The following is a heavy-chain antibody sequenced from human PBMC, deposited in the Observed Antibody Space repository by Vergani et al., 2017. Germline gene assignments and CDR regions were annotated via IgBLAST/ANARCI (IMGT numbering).Heavy chain of an antibody. D-gene: IGHD3-10*01. CDR1: GGSFSGYY. CDR2: MNHSGST. CDR3: GRVADFYGLGSRLLDL. Sequence: QVQLQQWGAGLLKPSETLSLTCAVSGGSFSGYYWCWIRQPPGKGLEWIGEMNHSGSTNYNPSLKSRVTISVDTSKNQFSLELNSVTAADTAVYYCGRVADFYGLGSRLLDLWGQGILVTVSS. J-gene: IGHJ5*02. V-gene: IGHV4-34*02.